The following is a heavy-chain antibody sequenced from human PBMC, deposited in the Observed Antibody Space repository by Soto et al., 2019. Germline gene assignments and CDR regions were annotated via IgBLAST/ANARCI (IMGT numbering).Heavy chain of an antibody. CDR2: ISDDGSRA. V-gene: IGHV3-74*01. CDR3: TRGPRPSSVGTGAF. J-gene: IGHJ4*02. CDR1: GFTFSMYW. Sequence: EVQLVESGGDLVQPGGSLRLSCTASGFTFSMYWMHWVRQVPGKGPEWVSRISDDGSRADYAASVKGRFTISRDTAKNTLYLEMHVLRADDTAVYYCTRGPRPSSVGTGAFWGQGTPVTVSS. D-gene: IGHD3-10*01.